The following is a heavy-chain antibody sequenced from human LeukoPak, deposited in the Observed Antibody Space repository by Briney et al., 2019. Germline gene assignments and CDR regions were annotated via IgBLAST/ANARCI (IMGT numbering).Heavy chain of an antibody. V-gene: IGHV1-18*01. D-gene: IGHD6-13*01. CDR2: ISAYNGNT. J-gene: IGHJ3*01. CDR1: GYNFTSYT. Sequence: ASVKVSCTASGYNFTSYTISWVRQAPGQGLEWMGWISAYNGNTNYGQKLQGRVTMTTDTSTSTAYMELRSLRPDDTAVYYCARDEGAPIAAANVWGRGTMVTVSS. CDR3: ARDEGAPIAAANV.